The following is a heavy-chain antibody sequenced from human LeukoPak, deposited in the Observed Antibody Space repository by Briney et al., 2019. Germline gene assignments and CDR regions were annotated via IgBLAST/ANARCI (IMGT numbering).Heavy chain of an antibody. CDR3: ARISRRADSSGFYYDGWYFDL. V-gene: IGHV4-4*07. CDR2: LYTSGIT. CDR1: GGSVSYNY. D-gene: IGHD3-22*01. Sequence: SETLSLTCTVSGGSVSYNYWSWIRQPAGKGLEWIGRLYTSGITNFNPSLNYNPSLKSRVTMSADTSDNQFSLKLTSVSAADTAVYYCARISRRADSSGFYYDGWYFDLWGRGTLVTVSS. J-gene: IGHJ2*01.